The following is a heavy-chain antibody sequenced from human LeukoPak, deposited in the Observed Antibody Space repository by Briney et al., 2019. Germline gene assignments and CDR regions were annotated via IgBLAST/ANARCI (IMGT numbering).Heavy chain of an antibody. CDR3: AREGYCSSTSCYTYYYYYYMDV. Sequence: GGSLRLSCAASGFTLSSYSMNWVRQAPGKGLEWVSSISSSSSYIYYADSVKGRFTISRDNAKNSLYLQMNSLRAEDTAVYYCAREGYCSSTSCYTYYYYYYMDVWGKGPRSPSP. D-gene: IGHD2-2*01. J-gene: IGHJ6*03. V-gene: IGHV3-21*01. CDR2: ISSSSSYI. CDR1: GFTLSSYS.